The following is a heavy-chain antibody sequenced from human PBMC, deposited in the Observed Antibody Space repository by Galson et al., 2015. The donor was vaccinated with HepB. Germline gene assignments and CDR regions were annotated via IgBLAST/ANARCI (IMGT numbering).Heavy chain of an antibody. D-gene: IGHD2-21*02. CDR1: GFTFNIYG. J-gene: IGHJ5*02. Sequence: SLRLSCAASGFTFNIYGLTWVRQAPGKGLEWVSTISDSGHTYYADSVKGRFTISRDNSKTALYLQINSLRAEDTAVYYCAKDTASRGFDTWGQGTLFTVSP. CDR3: AKDTASRGFDT. CDR2: ISDSGHT. V-gene: IGHV3-23*01.